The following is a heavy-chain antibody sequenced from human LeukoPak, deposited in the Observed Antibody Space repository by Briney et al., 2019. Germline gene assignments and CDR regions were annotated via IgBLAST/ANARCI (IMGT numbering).Heavy chain of an antibody. V-gene: IGHV3-30*18. CDR3: AKILAPTVAVYFDD. CDR1: GFTFSSYG. D-gene: IGHD4-11*01. Sequence: GRSLRLSCAASGFTFSSYGMHWVRQAPGKGLEWVAVISYDGSNKYYADSVKGRFTISRDNSKNTLDLQMNSLRAEDTAVYYCAKILAPTVAVYFDDWGQGTLVTVSS. CDR2: ISYDGSNK. J-gene: IGHJ4*02.